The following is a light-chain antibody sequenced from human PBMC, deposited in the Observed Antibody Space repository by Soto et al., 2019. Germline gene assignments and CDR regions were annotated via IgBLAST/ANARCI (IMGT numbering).Light chain of an antibody. Sequence: DIVMTQSPDSLAVSLGERATINCKSSQSVLYSSNNKNYLAWYQQKPGQPPKLLIYGAPTRESGVPDRFSGSGSGTDFTLTISSLQAEDVAVYYCQQYYSTPITFGQGTRLEIK. CDR2: GAP. J-gene: IGKJ5*01. V-gene: IGKV4-1*01. CDR3: QQYYSTPIT. CDR1: QSVLYSSNNKNY.